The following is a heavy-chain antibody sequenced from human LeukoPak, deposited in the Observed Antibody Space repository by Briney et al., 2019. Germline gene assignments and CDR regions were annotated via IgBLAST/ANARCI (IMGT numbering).Heavy chain of an antibody. V-gene: IGHV4-4*07. CDR2: IYASGTT. Sequence: SETLSLTCTVSGGSISGYFWSWIRQPAGKGLEWIGRIYASGTTNYNPSLRGRVTMSVDTSKDQFSLRLTSVTAADTAVYYCARHFGHSDWFDPWGQGTLVTVSS. J-gene: IGHJ5*02. CDR1: GGSISGYF. CDR3: ARHFGHSDWFDP. D-gene: IGHD3-10*01.